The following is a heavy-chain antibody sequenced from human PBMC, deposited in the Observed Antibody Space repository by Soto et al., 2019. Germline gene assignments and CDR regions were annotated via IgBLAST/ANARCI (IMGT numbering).Heavy chain of an antibody. CDR2: FSLSGTT. CDR3: ARGMTPPGAPAWYYFDS. D-gene: IGHD2-8*02. J-gene: IGHJ4*02. Sequence: SETLSLTCTVSGASITGSFFWSWIRQPAGKGLEWIGRFSLSGTTNYNPSLRSRVTMSADVSKNQFPLRLTSVTAADTALYYCARGMTPPGAPAWYYFDSWGQGTLVTVSS. CDR1: GASITGSFF. V-gene: IGHV4-4*07.